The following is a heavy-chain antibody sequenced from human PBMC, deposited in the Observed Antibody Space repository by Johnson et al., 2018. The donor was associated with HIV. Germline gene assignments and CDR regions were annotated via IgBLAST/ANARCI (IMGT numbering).Heavy chain of an antibody. V-gene: IGHV3-30*03. CDR1: GFTFGSYG. CDR3: ARVRRSGWYDNDAFDI. D-gene: IGHD6-19*01. Sequence: QVQLVESGGGLVKPGGSLRLSCAASGFTFGSYGMHWVRQAPGQGLEWVAVISYDGSNQYSADSVTGRFTISRDDSKTTLYLQMNSLIPEDTAVYYCARVRRSGWYDNDAFDIWGQGTMVTVSS. CDR2: ISYDGSNQ. J-gene: IGHJ3*02.